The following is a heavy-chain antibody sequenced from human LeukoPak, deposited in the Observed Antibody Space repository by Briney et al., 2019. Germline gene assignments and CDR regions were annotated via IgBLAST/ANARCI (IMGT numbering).Heavy chain of an antibody. CDR2: ISSSSSYI. J-gene: IGHJ5*02. D-gene: IGHD1-1*01. CDR1: GFTFSSYA. Sequence: GGSLRLSCAASGFTFSSYAMNWVRQAPGKGLEWVSSISSSSSYIYYADSVKGRFTISRDNAKNSLYLQMNSLRAEDTAVYYCARGQNDVGVWFDPWGQGTLVTVSS. V-gene: IGHV3-21*01. CDR3: ARGQNDVGVWFDP.